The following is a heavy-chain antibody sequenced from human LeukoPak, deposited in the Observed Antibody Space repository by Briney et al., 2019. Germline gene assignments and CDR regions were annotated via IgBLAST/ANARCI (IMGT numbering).Heavy chain of an antibody. D-gene: IGHD2-15*01. V-gene: IGHV3-49*04. CDR2: IRSKAYGGTT. Sequence: GGSLRLSCTASGFTFGDYAMSWVRQAPGKGLEWVGFIRSKAYGGTTEYAASVKGRLSISRDDSKSIAYLQMNSLKTEDTAVYYCTRGERIGGTPNFDYWGQGTLVTVSS. J-gene: IGHJ4*02. CDR1: GFTFGDYA. CDR3: TRGERIGGTPNFDY.